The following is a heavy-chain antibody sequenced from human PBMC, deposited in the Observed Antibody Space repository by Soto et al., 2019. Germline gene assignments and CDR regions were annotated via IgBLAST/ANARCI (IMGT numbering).Heavy chain of an antibody. D-gene: IGHD6-13*01. J-gene: IGHJ4*02. Sequence: QLQLQESGPGLAKPSETLSLTCTVSGGSISSSSYYWGWIRQPPGKGLEWIGSIYYSGSTYYNPSLKSRVTISVDTSKNQFSLKLSSVTAADTAVYYCARTEGQQLVDFDYWGQGTLVTVSS. CDR2: IYYSGST. CDR1: GGSISSSSYY. V-gene: IGHV4-39*01. CDR3: ARTEGQQLVDFDY.